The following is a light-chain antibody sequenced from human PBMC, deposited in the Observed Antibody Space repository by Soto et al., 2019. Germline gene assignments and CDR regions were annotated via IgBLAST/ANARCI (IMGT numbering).Light chain of an antibody. CDR2: GNN. Sequence: QSVLTQPPSMSGAPGQRVTISCTGSSSNIGGGYDVHWYQQVPGAAPKLLIYGNNNRPSGVPDRFSGSKSGTSASLAITGLQAEDEADYYCQSYDSSLSAVIFGGGIKLTVL. J-gene: IGLJ2*01. CDR3: QSYDSSLSAVI. V-gene: IGLV1-40*01. CDR1: SSNIGGGYD.